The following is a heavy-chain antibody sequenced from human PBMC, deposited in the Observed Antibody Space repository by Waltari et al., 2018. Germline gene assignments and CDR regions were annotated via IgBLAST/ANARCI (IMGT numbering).Heavy chain of an antibody. Sequence: EVQLVESGGGLVKPGGSLRLSCAASGFTFSNAWMSWVRQAPGTGLEWVGRIKSKTEGGTTDYAAPVKGRFTISRDDSKNTLYLQMNSLKTEDTAVYYCTTSLYSSSWWDWGDYYYGMDVWGQGTTVTVSS. J-gene: IGHJ6*02. CDR2: IKSKTEGGTT. D-gene: IGHD6-13*01. CDR3: TTSLYSSSWWDWGDYYYGMDV. CDR1: GFTFSNAW. V-gene: IGHV3-15*01.